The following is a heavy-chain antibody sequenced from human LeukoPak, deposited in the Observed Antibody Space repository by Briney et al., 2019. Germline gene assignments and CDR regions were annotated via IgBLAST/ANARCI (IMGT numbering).Heavy chain of an antibody. J-gene: IGHJ4*02. V-gene: IGHV3-74*01. CDR3: GRVRYHGGEGGY. CDR2: LNGDGDYT. CDR1: GFTFSSYW. D-gene: IGHD2-21*01. Sequence: PGGSLRLSCEVSGFTFSSYWMYWVRQAPGKGLVWVSRLNGDGDYTDYEDSVKGRFTISRDNAKNSLYLLMNSLRAEDTAVYYCGRVRYHGGEGGYWGQGTLVTVSS.